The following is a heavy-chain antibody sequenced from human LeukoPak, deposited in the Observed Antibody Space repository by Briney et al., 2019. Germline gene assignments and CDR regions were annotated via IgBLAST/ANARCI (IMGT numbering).Heavy chain of an antibody. CDR3: ARDLSVKGPPSFVY. J-gene: IGHJ4*02. Sequence: GGSLRLSCAASGFTVSSNYMSWVRQAPGKGLEWVSVIYSGGSTYYADSVKGRFTISRDNSKNTLYLQMNSLRAEDTAVYYCARDLSVKGPPSFVYWGQGTLVTVSS. V-gene: IGHV3-66*01. CDR2: IYSGGST. CDR1: GFTVSSNY. D-gene: IGHD2/OR15-2a*01.